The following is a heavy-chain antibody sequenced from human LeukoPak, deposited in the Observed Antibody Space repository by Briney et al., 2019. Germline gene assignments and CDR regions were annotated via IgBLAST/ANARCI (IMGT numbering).Heavy chain of an antibody. CDR2: IIPIFGTA. Sequence: ASVKVSCKASGGTFSSYAISWVRQAPGQGLEWMGGIIPIFGTANYAQKFQGRVTITADESTSTAYMELSSLRSEDTAVYYCARAFGDGVVPAAIAAFDIWGQGTMVTVSS. CDR1: GGTFSSYA. D-gene: IGHD2-2*02. CDR3: ARAFGDGVVPAAIAAFDI. J-gene: IGHJ3*02. V-gene: IGHV1-69*13.